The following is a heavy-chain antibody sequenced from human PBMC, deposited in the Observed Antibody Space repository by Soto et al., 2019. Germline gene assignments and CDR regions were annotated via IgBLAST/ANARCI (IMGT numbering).Heavy chain of an antibody. CDR3: ARDREQWLVEGYYYGMDV. CDR1: GYTFSSYY. D-gene: IGHD6-19*01. CDR2: INPSGGST. J-gene: IGHJ6*02. Sequence: GSVKVSCEASGYTFSSYYMHWVRQAPGHGVEWMGIINPSGGSTSYAQKFQGRGTMTRDTSTSTVYMELSSLRSEDTAVYHCARDREQWLVEGYYYGMDVWGQGTTVTVSS. V-gene: IGHV1-46*01.